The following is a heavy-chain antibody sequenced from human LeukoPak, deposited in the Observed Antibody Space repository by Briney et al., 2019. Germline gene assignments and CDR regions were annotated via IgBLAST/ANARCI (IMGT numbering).Heavy chain of an antibody. D-gene: IGHD4-11*01. CDR1: GGSISSYD. CDR3: AIRGYSAVTTPFDY. V-gene: IGHV4-59*08. Sequence: PSETLSLTCTASGGSISSYDWSWIRQPPGKGLEWVGYICYSGSTNYNPSLKSRVTISVDTSKNQSSLKLSSVAAADTAVYYYAIRGYSAVTTPFDYWGQGTLVTVSS. CDR2: ICYSGST. J-gene: IGHJ4*02.